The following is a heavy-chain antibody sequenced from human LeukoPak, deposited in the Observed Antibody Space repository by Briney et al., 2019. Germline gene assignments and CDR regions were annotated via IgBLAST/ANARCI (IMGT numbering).Heavy chain of an antibody. CDR3: VRDGYSGGVFHI. J-gene: IGHJ3*02. Sequence: VKVSCKASGYPFIRHYMHWVRQAPGQRLEWMGWIYPKSGGTNYAQKFQTRVTMTRDTSITTAFMDQNILKSDDTAVYYCVRDGYSGGVFHIWGERTMLTVSS. D-gene: IGHD5-12*01. CDR1: GYPFIRHY. CDR2: IYPKSGGT. V-gene: IGHV1-2*02.